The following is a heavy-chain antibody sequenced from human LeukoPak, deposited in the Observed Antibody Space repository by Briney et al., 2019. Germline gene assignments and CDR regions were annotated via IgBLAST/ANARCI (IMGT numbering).Heavy chain of an antibody. J-gene: IGHJ4*02. Sequence: GASVKVSCKASGYTFTGYYMHWVRQAPGQGLEWMGWINPNSGGTNYAQKFQGRVTMTRDTSISTAYMELSRLRSDDTAVYYCARVSILTGYYPTIDYWGQGTLVTVSS. V-gene: IGHV1-2*02. D-gene: IGHD3-9*01. CDR3: ARVSILTGYYPTIDY. CDR2: INPNSGGT. CDR1: GYTFTGYY.